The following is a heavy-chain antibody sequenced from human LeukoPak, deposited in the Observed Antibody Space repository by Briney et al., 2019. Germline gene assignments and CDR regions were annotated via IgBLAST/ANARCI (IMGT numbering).Heavy chain of an antibody. Sequence: PSQTLSLTCTVSGVSISSGGYSWRWIRQHPGKGLEWIGYIYYSGSTDYNPSLKSRFTMSVDTSKNQFSLKLSSVTAADTAVYYCASADYDMAFDIWGQGTMVTVSS. D-gene: IGHD3-9*01. V-gene: IGHV4-31*03. CDR1: GVSISSGGYS. J-gene: IGHJ3*02. CDR2: IYYSGST. CDR3: ASADYDMAFDI.